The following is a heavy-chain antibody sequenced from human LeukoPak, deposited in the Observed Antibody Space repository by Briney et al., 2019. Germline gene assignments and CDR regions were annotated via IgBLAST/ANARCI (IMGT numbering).Heavy chain of an antibody. CDR3: TRWSYGRSYSAFDI. Sequence: KSSETLPHTCPVYDESISCLLWSWIRQPPGKGLEWIGEINQSGTTNYNPSLMSRVTLSVDTSKNQFSLKLSSVTAADTAVYYCTRWSYGRSYSAFDIWGQGTVVTVSS. J-gene: IGHJ3*02. CDR2: INQSGTT. D-gene: IGHD1-26*01. V-gene: IGHV4-34*01. CDR1: DESISCLL.